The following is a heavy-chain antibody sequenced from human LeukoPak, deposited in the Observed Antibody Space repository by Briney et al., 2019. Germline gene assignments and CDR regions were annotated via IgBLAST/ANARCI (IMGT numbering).Heavy chain of an antibody. V-gene: IGHV1-2*02. CDR3: AREVGSPSGAYMDV. CDR1: GYTFTGYY. Sequence: ASVKVSCKASGYTFTGYYMHWVRQAPGQGLEWMGWINPNSGGTNYAQKFQGRVTMARDTSISTAYMELSRLRSDDTAVYYCAREVGSPSGAYMDVWGKGTTVTVSS. J-gene: IGHJ6*03. CDR2: INPNSGGT. D-gene: IGHD2-15*01.